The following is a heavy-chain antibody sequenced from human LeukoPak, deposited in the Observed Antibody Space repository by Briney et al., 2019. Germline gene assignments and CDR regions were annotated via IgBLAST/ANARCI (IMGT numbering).Heavy chain of an antibody. CDR3: AQGFSSGWYPY. V-gene: IGHV3-23*01. Sequence: GGSLRLSCAVSGFSLSSFGMSWVRQAPGKGLEWISAISLNGETTWYADSVKGRFTISRDNSKNTLYLQLTSLRAEDTAVYYCAQGFSSGWYPYWGQGSLVSVSS. CDR1: GFSLSSFG. J-gene: IGHJ4*02. D-gene: IGHD6-19*01. CDR2: ISLNGETT.